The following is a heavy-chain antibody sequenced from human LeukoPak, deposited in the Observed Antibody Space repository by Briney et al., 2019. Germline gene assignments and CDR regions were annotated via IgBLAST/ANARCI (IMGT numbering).Heavy chain of an antibody. CDR1: GFTLSSYA. D-gene: IGHD6-6*01. Sequence: GGSLRLSCAASGFTLSSYAMHWVRQAPGKGLEWVAVISYDGSNKYYADSVKGRFTISRDNSKNTLYLQMNSLRAEDTAVYYCARDSSSYYYYMDVWGKGTTVTVSS. CDR3: ARDSSSYYYYMDV. J-gene: IGHJ6*03. CDR2: ISYDGSNK. V-gene: IGHV3-30*04.